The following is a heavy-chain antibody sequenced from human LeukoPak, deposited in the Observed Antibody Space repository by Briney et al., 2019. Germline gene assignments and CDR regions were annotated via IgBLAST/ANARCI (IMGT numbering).Heavy chain of an antibody. J-gene: IGHJ4*02. CDR1: GFSLSTSGVG. Sequence: ESGPTLVKPTQTLTLTCTFSGFSLSTSGVGVGWIRQPPGKALGWLALIYWDDDKRYSPSLKSRLTITKDTSKNQVVLTTTNMDPVDTATYYCAHRRYYYDSSGYHLAPFDYWGQGTLVTVSS. V-gene: IGHV2-5*02. CDR2: IYWDDDK. CDR3: AHRRYYYDSSGYHLAPFDY. D-gene: IGHD3-22*01.